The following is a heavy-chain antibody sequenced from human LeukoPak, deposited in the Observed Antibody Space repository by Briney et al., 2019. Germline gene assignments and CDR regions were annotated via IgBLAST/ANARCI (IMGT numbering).Heavy chain of an antibody. CDR2: IIPNSGGT. CDR1: GYTFTGYY. CDR3: ARQFVVVVAAVD. Sequence: ASVKLSCTASGYTFTGYYMHWVRHAPGQPLEWMGWIIPNSGGTNYAQKFQGRVTMTRDTSISTAYMELSRLRSDDTAVYYCARQFVVVVAAVDWGQGTLVTVSS. V-gene: IGHV1-2*02. D-gene: IGHD2-15*01. J-gene: IGHJ4*02.